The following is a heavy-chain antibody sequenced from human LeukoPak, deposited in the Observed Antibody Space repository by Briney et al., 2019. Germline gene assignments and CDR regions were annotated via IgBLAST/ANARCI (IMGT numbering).Heavy chain of an antibody. CDR3: AKAGGPYRGEGYFDY. CDR2: ISYDGSNK. D-gene: IGHD2-21*01. Sequence: GGSLGLSCAASGFTFSTYWVGWVRQAPGKGLEWVAVISYDGSNKYYADSVKGRFTISRDSSKNTLYLQMNSLRAEDTAVYYCAKAGGPYRGEGYFDYWGQGTLVTVSS. CDR1: GFTFSTYW. J-gene: IGHJ4*02. V-gene: IGHV3-30*18.